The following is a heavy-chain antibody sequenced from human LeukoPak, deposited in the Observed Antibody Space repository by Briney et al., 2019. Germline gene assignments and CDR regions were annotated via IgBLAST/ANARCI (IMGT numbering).Heavy chain of an antibody. CDR3: AKLIAVAGTVPFDY. CDR1: GFTFSSYG. Sequence: GGSLRLSCAASGFTFSSYGMHCVRQAPGKGLEWVAFIRYDGSNKYYADSVKGRFTISRDNSKNTLYLQMNSLRAEDTAVYYCAKLIAVAGTVPFDYWGQGTLVTVSS. CDR2: IRYDGSNK. J-gene: IGHJ4*02. D-gene: IGHD6-19*01. V-gene: IGHV3-30*02.